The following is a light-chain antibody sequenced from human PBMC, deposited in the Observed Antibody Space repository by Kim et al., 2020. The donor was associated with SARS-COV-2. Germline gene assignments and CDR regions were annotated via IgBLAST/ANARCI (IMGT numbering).Light chain of an antibody. CDR3: GTWDGSLSAGV. J-gene: IGLJ3*02. CDR1: NSNIGNNY. V-gene: IGLV1-51*01. Sequence: QSVLTQPPSVSAAPGQKVTISCSGSNSNIGNNYVSWYQQLPGTAPKLLIYDNNKRPSGIPDRFSGSKSDTSATLGITGLQTGDEADYYCGTWDGSLSAGVFGGGTQLTVL. CDR2: DNN.